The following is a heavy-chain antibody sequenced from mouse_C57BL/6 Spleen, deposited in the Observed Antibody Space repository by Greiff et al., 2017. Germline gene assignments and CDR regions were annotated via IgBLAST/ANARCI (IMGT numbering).Heavy chain of an antibody. V-gene: IGHV1-64*01. CDR3: AIYGSSSYFDY. CDR2: IHPNSGST. CDR1: GYTFTSYW. J-gene: IGHJ2*01. Sequence: QVQLQQPGAELVKPGASVKLSCKASGYTFTSYWMHWVKQRPGQGLEWIGMIHPNSGSTNYNEKFKSKATLTVDKSSSTAYMQLSSLTSEDSAVYYCAIYGSSSYFDYWGQGTTLTVSS. D-gene: IGHD1-1*01.